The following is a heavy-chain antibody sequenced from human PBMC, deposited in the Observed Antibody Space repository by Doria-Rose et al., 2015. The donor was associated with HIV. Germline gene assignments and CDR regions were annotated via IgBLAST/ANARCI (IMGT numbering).Heavy chain of an antibody. J-gene: IGHJ4*02. V-gene: IGHV1-46*01. Sequence: VQLVQSGGEVKKPGASVKLSCKASGYTFTSYYLHWVRQAPGQGLEWLGIIIPSGGSTDYAQNFQGRVTVTRDTSTSTVCMDLSTLRSDDTAVYYCVRESSGGYFDYWGQGTPVTVSS. CDR1: GYTFTSYY. D-gene: IGHD3-16*01. CDR3: VRESSGGYFDY. CDR2: IIPSGGST.